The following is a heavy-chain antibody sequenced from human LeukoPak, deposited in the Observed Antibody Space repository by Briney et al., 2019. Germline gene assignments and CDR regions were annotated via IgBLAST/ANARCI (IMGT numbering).Heavy chain of an antibody. D-gene: IGHD3-3*01. J-gene: IGHJ6*03. CDR1: GFTFSSYA. Sequence: GGSLRLSCAASGFTFSSYAMHWVRQAPGKGLEYVSAISSNGGSTYYANSVKGRFTISRDNSKNTLYLQMGSLRAEDMAVYYCARDMGDVLRFLEWPGGYYYYMDVWGKGTTVTVSS. CDR2: ISSNGGST. CDR3: ARDMGDVLRFLEWPGGYYYYMDV. V-gene: IGHV3-64*01.